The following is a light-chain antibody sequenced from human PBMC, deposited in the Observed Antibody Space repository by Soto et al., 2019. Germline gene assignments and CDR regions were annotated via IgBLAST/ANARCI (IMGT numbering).Light chain of an antibody. V-gene: IGKV3-11*01. CDR1: QSVNNY. CDR3: QQRSNWTPIT. J-gene: IGKJ5*01. Sequence: DIVLTQSRATLSLSPGERATLSCRASQSVNNYLAWYQQKVGQAPRLLIYDASNRATGIPARFSGSGSGTDFTLTISSLEPEDVAVYYCQQRSNWTPITFGQGTRLEIK. CDR2: DAS.